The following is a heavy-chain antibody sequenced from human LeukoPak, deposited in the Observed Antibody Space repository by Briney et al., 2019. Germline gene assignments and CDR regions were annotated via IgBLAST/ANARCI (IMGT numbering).Heavy chain of an antibody. V-gene: IGHV4-30-2*01. D-gene: IGHD3-16*01. CDR1: GDSISSGGYS. J-gene: IGHJ4*02. Sequence: PSETLSLTCTVSGDSISSGGYSWSWIRQPPGKGLEWIGYIYHSGSTYYNPSLKSRVTISVDRSKNQFSLKLSSVTAADTAVYYCARGFGTKAMNLFDYWGQGTLVTVSS. CDR3: ARGFGTKAMNLFDY. CDR2: IYHSGST.